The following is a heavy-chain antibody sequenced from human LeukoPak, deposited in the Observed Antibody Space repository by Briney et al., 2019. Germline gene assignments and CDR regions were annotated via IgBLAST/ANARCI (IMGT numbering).Heavy chain of an antibody. CDR1: GFTFSSYA. Sequence: PGGSLRLSCSASGFTFSSYAMHWVRQAPGKGLEYVSAISSNGGSTYYADSVKGRFTITRDNSKNTLYLQMRSLRAEDTAVYYCVKLDTAMAIPPDFDYWGQGTLVTVSS. CDR3: VKLDTAMAIPPDFDY. CDR2: ISSNGGST. V-gene: IGHV3-64D*06. D-gene: IGHD5-18*01. J-gene: IGHJ4*02.